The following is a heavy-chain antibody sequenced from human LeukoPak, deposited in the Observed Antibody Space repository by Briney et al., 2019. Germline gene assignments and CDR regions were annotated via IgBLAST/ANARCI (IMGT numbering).Heavy chain of an antibody. CDR2: IYSGNST. Sequence: GGSLRLSWAAAGFTVSGNYMNWVRQAPGKGVEWVSLIYSGNSTYYPDSVKGRFTISSHNSKTKLYLQLKSLRAADTAVYYCVYVDTVMGTGEYGAQETLVPVSS. J-gene: IGHJ4*02. V-gene: IGHV3-53*04. CDR3: VYVDTVMGTGEY. CDR1: GFTVSGNY. D-gene: IGHD4-11*01.